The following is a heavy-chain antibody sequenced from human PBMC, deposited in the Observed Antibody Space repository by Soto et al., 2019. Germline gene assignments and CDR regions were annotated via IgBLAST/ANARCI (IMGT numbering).Heavy chain of an antibody. V-gene: IGHV3-11*01. Sequence: QVQLVESGGGLVKPGGSLRLSCAASGFTFSDYYMSWIRQAPGKGLEWVSYISSSGSTIYYADSVKGRFTISRDNANNSLYLQMNSLRAEDTAVYYCARESSPGDLGPQGGGIDYWGQGALVTVSS. CDR2: ISSSGSTI. CDR3: ARESSPGDLGPQGGGIDY. D-gene: IGHD4-17*01. J-gene: IGHJ4*02. CDR1: GFTFSDYY.